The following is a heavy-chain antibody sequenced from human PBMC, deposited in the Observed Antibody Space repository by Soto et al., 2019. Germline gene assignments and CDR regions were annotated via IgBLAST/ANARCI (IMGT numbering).Heavy chain of an antibody. CDR2: IWYDGSNK. J-gene: IGHJ6*02. D-gene: IGHD6-19*01. CDR3: ARDYSDPTHSSGWYWDYYYGMDV. CDR1: GFTFSSYG. V-gene: IGHV3-33*01. Sequence: GGSLRLSCAASGFTFSSYGMHWVRQAPGKGLEWVAVIWYDGSNKYYADSVKGRFTISRDNSKNTLYLQMNSLRAEDTAVYYCARDYSDPTHSSGWYWDYYYGMDVWGQGTTVTVSS.